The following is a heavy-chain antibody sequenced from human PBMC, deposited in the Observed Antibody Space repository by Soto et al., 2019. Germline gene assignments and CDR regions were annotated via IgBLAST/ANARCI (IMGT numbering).Heavy chain of an antibody. Sequence: GESLKISCKGSGYSFTSYWIGWVRQMPGKGLEWMGIIYPGDSDTRYSPSFQGQVTISADKSISTAYLQWSSLKASDTAMYYCARHYPISRGVHYYYYMDVWDKGTTVTVSS. J-gene: IGHJ6*03. V-gene: IGHV5-51*01. CDR1: GYSFTSYW. D-gene: IGHD3-10*01. CDR2: IYPGDSDT. CDR3: ARHYPISRGVHYYYYMDV.